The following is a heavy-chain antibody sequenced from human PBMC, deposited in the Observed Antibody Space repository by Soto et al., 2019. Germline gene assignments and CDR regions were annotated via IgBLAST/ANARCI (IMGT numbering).Heavy chain of an antibody. Sequence: QVQLVQSGAEVKKPGASVKVSCKASGYPFTSYVMHWVRQAPGQRLEWMGWINAGNGNTKYSQKFQGRVTITRDTTASTAYMELSSLRSEDTAAYYCARDLIGRGARRERDSNPFYYYGMDVWGQGTTVTVSS. V-gene: IGHV1-3*01. CDR3: ARDLIGRGARRERDSNPFYYYGMDV. CDR1: GYPFTSYV. J-gene: IGHJ6*02. D-gene: IGHD4-4*01. CDR2: INAGNGNT.